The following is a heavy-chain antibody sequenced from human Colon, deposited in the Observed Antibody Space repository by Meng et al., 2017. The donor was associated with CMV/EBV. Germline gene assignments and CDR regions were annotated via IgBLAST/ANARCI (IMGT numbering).Heavy chain of an antibody. Sequence: QLQLQESGPGLVKPSGTLSRTCTVAGGSISSSSYDWAWIRQPQGKGLEWIGSIFYTGTTYYKPSLKSRVTISVDTSKNQFSLKLSSVTAADTAVYYCIRETTGSSSSYWGQGTLVTVSS. CDR1: GGSISSSSYD. CDR2: IFYTGTT. CDR3: IRETTGSSSSY. J-gene: IGHJ4*02. V-gene: IGHV4-39*07. D-gene: IGHD6-6*01.